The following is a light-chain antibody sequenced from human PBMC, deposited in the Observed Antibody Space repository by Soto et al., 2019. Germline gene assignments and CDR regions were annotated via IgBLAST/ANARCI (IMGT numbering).Light chain of an antibody. V-gene: IGKV1-5*01. CDR1: PSISSW. CDR3: QQYNSYPWT. Sequence: DIQMPQSPSTLSASVGDRVTITCRASPSISSWLAWYQQKPAKAPTLLLYDASSLESGLPSRFRGSGSGTEFTLTISRLQPDDVATYYCQQYNSYPWTFGQGTKGAIK. CDR2: DAS. J-gene: IGKJ1*01.